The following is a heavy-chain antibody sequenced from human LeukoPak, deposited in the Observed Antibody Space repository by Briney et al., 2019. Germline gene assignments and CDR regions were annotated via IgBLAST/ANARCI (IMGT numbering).Heavy chain of an antibody. CDR1: GYTLTELS. J-gene: IGHJ4*02. V-gene: IGHV1-24*01. CDR3: ATRYDILTGYLSGSSVYFDY. D-gene: IGHD3-9*01. Sequence: GASVKVSCKVSGYTLTELSMHWVRQAPGKGLEWMGGFDPEDGETIYAQKFQGRVTMTEDTSTDTAYMELSSLRSEDTAVYYCATRYDILTGYLSGSSVYFDYWGQGTLVTASS. CDR2: FDPEDGET.